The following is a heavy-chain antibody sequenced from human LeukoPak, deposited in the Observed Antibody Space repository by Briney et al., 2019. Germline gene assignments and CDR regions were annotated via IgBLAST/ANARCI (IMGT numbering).Heavy chain of an antibody. CDR3: ARHETGYDYVWGSYRRPYYFDY. CDR1: GGSISSYY. J-gene: IGHJ4*02. CDR2: NYYSGST. D-gene: IGHD3-16*02. V-gene: IGHV4-59*08. Sequence: SETLSLTCTVSGGSISSYYWSWIRQPPGKGLEWIGYNYYSGSTNYNPSLKSRVTISVDTSKNQFSLKLSSVTAADTAVYYCARHETGYDYVWGSYRRPYYFDYWGQGTLVTVSS.